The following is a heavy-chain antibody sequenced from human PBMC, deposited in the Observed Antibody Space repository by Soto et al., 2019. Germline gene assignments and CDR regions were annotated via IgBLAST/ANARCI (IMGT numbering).Heavy chain of an antibody. CDR2: ISAYNGNT. V-gene: IGHV1-18*01. Sequence: ASVKVSCKASGYTFTSYGISWVRQAPGQGLEWMGWISAYNGNTNYAQKLQGRVTMTTDTSTSTAYMELRSLRSDDTAVYYCARDRQGYCSSTSCYDTIWFDPCGQGTLVTVSS. D-gene: IGHD2-2*01. CDR1: GYTFTSYG. J-gene: IGHJ5*02. CDR3: ARDRQGYCSSTSCYDTIWFDP.